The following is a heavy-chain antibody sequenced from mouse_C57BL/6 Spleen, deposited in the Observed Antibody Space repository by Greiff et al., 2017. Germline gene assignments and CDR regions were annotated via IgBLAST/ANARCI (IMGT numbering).Heavy chain of an antibody. CDR3: ARRSSYDYAMDY. J-gene: IGHJ4*01. D-gene: IGHD1-1*01. Sequence: EVMLVESGGGLVKPGGSLKLSCAASGFTFSDYGMHWVRQAPEKGLEWVAYISHGSSTIYYADTVKGRFTISRDNAKNTLFLQMTSLRSEDTAMYYCARRSSYDYAMDYWGQGTSVTVSS. CDR1: GFTFSDYG. V-gene: IGHV5-17*01. CDR2: ISHGSSTI.